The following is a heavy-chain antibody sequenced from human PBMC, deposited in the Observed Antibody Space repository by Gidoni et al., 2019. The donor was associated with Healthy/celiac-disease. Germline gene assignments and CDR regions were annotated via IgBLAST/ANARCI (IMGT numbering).Heavy chain of an antibody. V-gene: IGHV3-30*18. D-gene: IGHD2-21*02. Sequence: QVQLVESGGGVVQPGRSLRLSCAASGFTFSSYGMHWVRHAPGKGLEWVAVISYDGSNKYYADSVKGRFTISRDNSKNTLYLQMNSLRAEDTAVYYCAKEQHIVVVTAMRDWGQGTLVTVSS. CDR2: ISYDGSNK. CDR3: AKEQHIVVVTAMRD. J-gene: IGHJ4*02. CDR1: GFTFSSYG.